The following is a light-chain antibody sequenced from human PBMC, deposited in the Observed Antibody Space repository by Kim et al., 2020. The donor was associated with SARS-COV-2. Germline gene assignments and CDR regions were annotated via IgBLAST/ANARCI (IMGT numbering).Light chain of an antibody. J-gene: IGKJ1*01. CDR3: QSNSA. CDR1: QSISDS. Sequence: PSSLSASTGDRVTITCRASQSISDSLNWYQQKPGKAPNLLIYGASTLQSGVPSRFSGSGYGTDFTLTISSVQPEDSARYYCQSNSAFGQGTKLEIK. V-gene: IGKV1-39*01. CDR2: GAS.